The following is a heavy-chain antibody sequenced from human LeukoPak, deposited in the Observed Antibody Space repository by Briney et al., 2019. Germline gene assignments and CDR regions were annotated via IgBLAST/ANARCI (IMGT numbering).Heavy chain of an antibody. CDR1: GGSISSGGYY. CDR2: IHHSGST. V-gene: IGHV4-31*02. D-gene: IGHD3-10*01. Sequence: SETLSLTCTVSGGSISSGGYYWSWIRQHPGKGLEWIGYIHHSGSTYYNPSLKSRVIISVDTSKNQFSLKLNSVTAADTAVYYCATYGSGSYRFDPWGQGTLVTVSS. CDR3: ATYGSGSYRFDP. J-gene: IGHJ5*02.